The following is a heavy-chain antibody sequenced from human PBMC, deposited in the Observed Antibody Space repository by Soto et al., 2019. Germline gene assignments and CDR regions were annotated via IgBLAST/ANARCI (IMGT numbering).Heavy chain of an antibody. D-gene: IGHD3-16*01. CDR3: AKDLASVEGLGEDGMDV. CDR2: ISYDGSNK. V-gene: IGHV3-30*18. CDR1: GFTFSSYG. J-gene: IGHJ6*02. Sequence: GSLRLSCAASGFTFSSYGMHWVRQAPGKGLEWVAVISYDGSNKYYADSVKGRFTISRDNSKNTLYLQMNSLRAEDTAVYYCAKDLASVEGLGEDGMDVWGQGTTVTVSS.